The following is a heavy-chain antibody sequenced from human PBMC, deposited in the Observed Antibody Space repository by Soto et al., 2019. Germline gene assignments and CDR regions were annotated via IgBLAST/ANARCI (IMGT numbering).Heavy chain of an antibody. Sequence: PSETLSLTCNVSGGSISNYYWTWVRQSPEKGLEWIGYMYYNGNINYNPSLKSRVTISIDTSKNQFSLTLKSVTAADTAVYYCASRGNWFDPWGQGVLVTVSS. D-gene: IGHD3-10*01. V-gene: IGHV4-59*01. CDR2: MYYNGNI. CDR1: GGSISNYY. CDR3: ASRGNWFDP. J-gene: IGHJ5*02.